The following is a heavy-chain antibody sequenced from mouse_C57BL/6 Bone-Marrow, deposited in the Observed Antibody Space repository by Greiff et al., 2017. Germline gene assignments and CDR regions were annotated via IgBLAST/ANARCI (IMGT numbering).Heavy chain of an antibody. Sequence: VQLQQSGPVLVKPGASVKMSCKASGYTFTDYYMNWVKQSHGKSLEWIGVSNPYNGGTSYNQKFKGKATLTVDKSTSTAYMELNSLTSEDSAVYYCARERYWYFDVWGTGTTVTVSS. CDR3: ARERYWYFDV. CDR2: SNPYNGGT. V-gene: IGHV1-19*01. J-gene: IGHJ1*03. CDR1: GYTFTDYY.